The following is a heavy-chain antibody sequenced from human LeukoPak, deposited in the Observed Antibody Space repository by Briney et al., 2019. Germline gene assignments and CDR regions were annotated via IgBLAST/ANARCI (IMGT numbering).Heavy chain of an antibody. CDR3: ARAHSIASYYYGVDV. CDR1: GDSISSSYSY. D-gene: IGHD2/OR15-2a*01. V-gene: IGHV4-39*07. CDR2: IYYSGST. Sequence: SETLSLTCTVSGDSISSSYSYWGWIRHPPGKGLEWMGNIYYSGSTYYSPSLTSRVTVSVDTSENQFSLKLSSVTAADTAVYYCARAHSIASYYYGVDVWGQGTTVTVSS. J-gene: IGHJ6*02.